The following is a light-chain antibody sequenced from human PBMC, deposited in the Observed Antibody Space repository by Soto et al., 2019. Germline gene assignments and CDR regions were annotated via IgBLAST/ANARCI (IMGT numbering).Light chain of an antibody. Sequence: DIPMTQSPSSRSASFGDRVTMTCRASQGIGIYLAWFQQRPGNTPKLLIYAASTLQSGVPSRFSGSGSGTDFTLTISSLQPEDVATYYCQKYNSAPLTFGGGTRVEIK. V-gene: IGKV1-27*01. CDR1: QGIGIY. CDR2: AAS. J-gene: IGKJ4*01. CDR3: QKYNSAPLT.